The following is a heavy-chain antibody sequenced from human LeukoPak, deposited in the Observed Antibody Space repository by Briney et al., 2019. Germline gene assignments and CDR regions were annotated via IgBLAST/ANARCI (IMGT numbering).Heavy chain of an antibody. CDR1: GFTFSGHA. V-gene: IGHV3-23*01. J-gene: IGHJ4*02. CDR3: AKDNGWLDYLFDS. Sequence: GGSLRLSCVASGFTFSGHAMNWVRQAPGKGLEWVSGISGGGGSTYYADSGKGRFTISRDNSKNTLFLQMDSLGAEDSAIYYCAKDNGWLDYLFDSWGQGTRVTVSS. CDR2: ISGGGGST. D-gene: IGHD3-16*01.